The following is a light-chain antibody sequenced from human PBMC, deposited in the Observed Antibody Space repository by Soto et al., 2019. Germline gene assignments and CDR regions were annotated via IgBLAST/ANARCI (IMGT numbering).Light chain of an antibody. CDR2: EVS. CDR3: SSYTSSSTHWV. V-gene: IGLV2-14*01. CDR1: SSDVGGYNY. Sequence: QSTLTQPASVSGSPGQSITISCTGTSSDVGGYNYVSWYQQHPGKAPKLMIYEVSSRPSGVSNRFSGSKSGNTASLTISRLQAEDEADYYCSSYTSSSTHWVFGGGTKVTVL. J-gene: IGLJ3*02.